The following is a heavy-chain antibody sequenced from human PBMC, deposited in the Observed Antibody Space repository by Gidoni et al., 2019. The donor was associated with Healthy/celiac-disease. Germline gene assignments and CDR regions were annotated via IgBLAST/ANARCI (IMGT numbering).Heavy chain of an antibody. D-gene: IGHD2-21*02. V-gene: IGHV1-69*06. J-gene: IGHJ4*02. CDR1: GGTFSSYA. CDR2: IIPIFGTA. Sequence: QVQLVQSGAEVKKPGSSVKVSCTASGGTFSSYAISWVRQAPGQGLEWMGGIIPIFGTANYEQKFQGRVTITADKSTSTAYMELSSLRSEDTAVYYCASPEAYCGGDCYSRGYYFDYWGQGTLVTVSS. CDR3: ASPEAYCGGDCYSRGYYFDY.